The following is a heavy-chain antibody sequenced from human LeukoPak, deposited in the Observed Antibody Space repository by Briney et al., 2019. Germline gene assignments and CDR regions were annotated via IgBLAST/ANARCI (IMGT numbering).Heavy chain of an antibody. Sequence: PSETLSLTCSVSGGSISDYYWNWIRQPPGKGLEWIGYIYYSGSTTYNPSLKSRVTMSVDTAKNQFSLKVRSVTAADTAVYYCARGDFCSKSNCYLRPMDVWGKGNTVTVSS. CDR2: IYYSGST. CDR3: ARGDFCSKSNCYLRPMDV. V-gene: IGHV4-59*01. CDR1: GGSISDYY. J-gene: IGHJ6*03. D-gene: IGHD3-3*01.